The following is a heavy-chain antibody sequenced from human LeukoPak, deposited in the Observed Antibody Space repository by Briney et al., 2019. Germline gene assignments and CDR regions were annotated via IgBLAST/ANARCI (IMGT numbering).Heavy chain of an antibody. CDR2: IIPIFGTA. J-gene: IGHJ5*02. Sequence: SVKVSCKASGGTFSSYAISWVRQAPGQGLEWMGGIIPIFGTANYAQKFQGRVTITADESTSTAYMELSSLRSEDTAVYYCARARSPYYDSSGYRNWFDPWGQGTLDTVSS. CDR3: ARARSPYYDSSGYRNWFDP. V-gene: IGHV1-69*13. D-gene: IGHD3-22*01. CDR1: GGTFSSYA.